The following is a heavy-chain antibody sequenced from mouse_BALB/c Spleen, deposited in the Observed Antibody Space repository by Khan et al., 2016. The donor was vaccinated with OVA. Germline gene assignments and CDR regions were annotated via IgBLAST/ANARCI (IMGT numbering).Heavy chain of an antibody. V-gene: IGHV5-6-5*01. Sequence: EVMLVESGGDSVKPGGSLKLSCAVSGFTFSTYAMSWVRQTPEKRLEWVASISSGGSTSYPDSVKGRFTISRDNARNIVYLQMTSLRSEDMAMYYCAREAYRYDEYYFDYWGQGTTLTVSS. CDR3: AREAYRYDEYYFDY. J-gene: IGHJ2*01. CDR2: ISSGGST. CDR1: GFTFSTYA. D-gene: IGHD2-14*01.